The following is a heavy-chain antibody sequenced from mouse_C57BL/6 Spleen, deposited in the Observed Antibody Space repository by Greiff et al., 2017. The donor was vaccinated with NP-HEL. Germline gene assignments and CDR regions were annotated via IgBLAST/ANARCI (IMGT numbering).Heavy chain of an antibody. CDR2: IDPPNGNT. CDR1: GLNIKDTY. CDR3: ARVAGK. J-gene: IGHJ2*01. V-gene: IGHV14-3*02. Sequence: EVQLQQSGAELVKSGATVKLSCTASGLNIKDTYIHWLKQWPEQGLEWIGRIDPPNGNTKYDPKFQGKATITADTAANTAYQQRSSLASEDAVVYYCARVAGKWGQGTTRTVAS.